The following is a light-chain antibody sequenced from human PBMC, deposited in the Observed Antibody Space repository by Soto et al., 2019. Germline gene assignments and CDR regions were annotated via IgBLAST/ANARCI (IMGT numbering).Light chain of an antibody. CDR3: QQYNNWPFIT. V-gene: IGKV3-11*01. Sequence: EIVLTQSPATLSLSPGERATRSCRASQSVSSHLAWYQQKRGQAPRLLMYDASSRASGIPARFSGSGSGTDFTLTISSLEPEDFAVYYCQQYNNWPFITFGQGTRLEI. J-gene: IGKJ5*01. CDR2: DAS. CDR1: QSVSSH.